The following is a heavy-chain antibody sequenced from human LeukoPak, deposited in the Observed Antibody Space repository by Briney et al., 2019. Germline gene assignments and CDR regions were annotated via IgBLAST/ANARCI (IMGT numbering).Heavy chain of an antibody. Sequence: SVKVSCXASGGTFSSYAISWVRQAPGQGLEWMERIIPIFGTANYAQKFQGRVTITTDESTSTAYMELSSLRSEDTAVYYCASHYDILTGYYNVDAFDIWGQGTMVTVSS. D-gene: IGHD3-9*01. J-gene: IGHJ3*02. CDR2: IIPIFGTA. CDR1: GGTFSSYA. V-gene: IGHV1-69*05. CDR3: ASHYDILTGYYNVDAFDI.